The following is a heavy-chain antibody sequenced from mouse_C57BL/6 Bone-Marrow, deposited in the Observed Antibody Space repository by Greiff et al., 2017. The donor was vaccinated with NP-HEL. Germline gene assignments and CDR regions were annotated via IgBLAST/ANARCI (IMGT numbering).Heavy chain of an antibody. J-gene: IGHJ2*01. CDR3: ARHTVVASFDY. CDR1: GFTFSDYY. V-gene: IGHV5-12*01. Sequence: EVKLVESGGGLVQPGGSLKLSCAASGFTFSDYYMYWVRQTPEKRLEWVAYISNGGGSTYYPDTVKGRFTISRDNAKNTLYLKMSRLKSEDTAMYYCARHTVVASFDYWGQGTTLTVSS. D-gene: IGHD1-1*01. CDR2: ISNGGGST.